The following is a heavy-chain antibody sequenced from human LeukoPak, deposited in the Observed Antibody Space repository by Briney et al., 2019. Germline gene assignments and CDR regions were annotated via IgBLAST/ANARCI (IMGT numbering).Heavy chain of an antibody. D-gene: IGHD6-13*01. Sequence: PGGSLRLSCAASGFTFSEYGMHWVRQAPGKGLEWVAVVWYDGTNKYYADSVKGRFTISRDNAKNSLYLQMKSLRAEDTAVYYCARDGQYSTSWYDFDYWGQGTLVTVSS. CDR2: VWYDGTNK. CDR1: GFTFSEYG. V-gene: IGHV3-33*01. J-gene: IGHJ4*02. CDR3: ARDGQYSTSWYDFDY.